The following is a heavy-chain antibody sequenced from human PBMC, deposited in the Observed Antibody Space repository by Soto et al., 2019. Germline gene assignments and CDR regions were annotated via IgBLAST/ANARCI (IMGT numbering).Heavy chain of an antibody. CDR3: ARQPAEKYSTIFGVVYNWFDP. CDR1: GYTFTSYD. Sequence: ASVKVSCKASGYTFTSYDINWVRQATGQGLEWMGWMNPNSGNTGYAQKFQGRVTMTRNTSISTAYMELSSLRSEDTAVYYCARQPAEKYSTIFGVVYNWFDPWGQGTLVTVSS. D-gene: IGHD3-3*01. V-gene: IGHV1-8*01. CDR2: MNPNSGNT. J-gene: IGHJ5*02.